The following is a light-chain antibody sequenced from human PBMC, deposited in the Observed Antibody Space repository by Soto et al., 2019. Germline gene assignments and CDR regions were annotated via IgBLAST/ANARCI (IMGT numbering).Light chain of an antibody. CDR2: EDN. CDR1: SSDVGGYHY. J-gene: IGLJ2*01. V-gene: IGLV2-8*01. CDR3: SSYAGNNIMI. Sequence: QSALTQPPSASGSPGQSVTISCSGTSSDVGGYHYVSWYQQHAGKAPKLIIYEDNKRSSGVPDRFSGSKSGNTASLTVSGLQAEDGAHYYCSSYAGNNIMIFGGGTELTVL.